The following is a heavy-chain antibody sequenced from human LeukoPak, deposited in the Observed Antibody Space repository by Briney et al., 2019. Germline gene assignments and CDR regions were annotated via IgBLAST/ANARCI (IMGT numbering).Heavy chain of an antibody. J-gene: IGHJ4*02. V-gene: IGHV4-39*01. CDR2: PYYSGST. D-gene: IGHD3-10*01. Sequence: SETLSLTCTVSGGSISSSGYYWGWIRQPPGKGLEWIGSPYYSGSTYYNPPLKSRVTISVDTSKNQFSLKLSSVTAADTAVYYCARGSPRQLLWYPPLTPGETGKNFDYWGQGTLVTVSS. CDR1: GGSISSSGYY. CDR3: ARGSPRQLLWYPPLTPGETGKNFDY.